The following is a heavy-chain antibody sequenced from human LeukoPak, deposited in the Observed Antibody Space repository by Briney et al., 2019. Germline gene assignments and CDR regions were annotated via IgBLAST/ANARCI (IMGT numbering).Heavy chain of an antibody. CDR2: MNPNSGNT. CDR1: GYTFTSYD. V-gene: IGHV1-8*01. J-gene: IGHJ3*02. D-gene: IGHD5-18*01. CDR3: ASKSYSYGETPDDAFDI. Sequence: ASVKVSCKASGYTFTSYDINWVRQAPGQGLEWMGWMNPNSGNTGYAQKFQGRVTMTRNTSISTAYMELSSLRSEDTAVYYCASKSYSYGETPDDAFDIWGQGTMVTVSS.